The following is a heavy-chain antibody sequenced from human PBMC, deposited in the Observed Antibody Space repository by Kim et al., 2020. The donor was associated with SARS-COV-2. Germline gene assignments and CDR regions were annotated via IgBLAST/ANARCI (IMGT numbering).Heavy chain of an antibody. CDR3: ARDRRGGIAAAGTFYY. Sequence: GGSLRLSCAASGFTFSSYGMHWVRQAPGKGLEWVAVIWYDGSNKYYADSVKGRFTISRDNSKNTLYLQMNSLRAEDTAVYYCARDRRGGIAAAGTFYYWGQGTLVTVSS. J-gene: IGHJ4*02. D-gene: IGHD6-13*01. CDR2: IWYDGSNK. CDR1: GFTFSSYG. V-gene: IGHV3-33*01.